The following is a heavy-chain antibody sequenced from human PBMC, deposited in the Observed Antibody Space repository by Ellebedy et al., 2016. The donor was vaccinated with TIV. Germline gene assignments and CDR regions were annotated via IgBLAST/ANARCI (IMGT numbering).Heavy chain of an antibody. CDR3: ARLSRVYDSSGYNWFDP. V-gene: IGHV1-3*01. D-gene: IGHD3-22*01. CDR2: INAGNGNT. J-gene: IGHJ5*02. CDR1: GYTFTSYD. Sequence: AASVKVSCKASGYTFTSYDINWVRQAPGQRLEWMGWINAGNGNTKYSQKFQGRVTITRDTSARTAYMELSSLRSEDTAVYYCARLSRVYDSSGYNWFDPWGQGTLVTVSS.